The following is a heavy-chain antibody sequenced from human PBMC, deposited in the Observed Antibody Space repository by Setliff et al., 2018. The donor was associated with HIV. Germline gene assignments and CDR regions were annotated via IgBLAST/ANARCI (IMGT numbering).Heavy chain of an antibody. V-gene: IGHV1-2*06. D-gene: IGHD1-7*01. CDR1: GYTFTGYY. J-gene: IGHJ6*03. CDR3: ARPSRGVTGTTYYYYMDV. Sequence: ASVKVSCKASGYTFTGYYMHWVRQAPGQGLEWMGRINPNSGGTNYAQKFQGRVTMTRDTSISTAYMELSRLRSDDTAVYYCARPSRGVTGTTYYYYMDVWGKGTTVTAP. CDR2: INPNSGGT.